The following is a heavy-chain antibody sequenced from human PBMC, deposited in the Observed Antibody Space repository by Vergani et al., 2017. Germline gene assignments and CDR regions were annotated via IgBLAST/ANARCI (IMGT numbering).Heavy chain of an antibody. J-gene: IGHJ2*01. Sequence: QVRLEESGPGLVKPSETLSLTCSVSGYSIGSGFYWAWIRQSPGEGLQWLTSIHNRGKTYHNPSLKSRVSVSLDTSKNRFSRNLTSVTATDTAVYYCARSQGDYGYFDLWGPGSLVTVSS. D-gene: IGHD4-17*01. CDR3: ARSQGDYGYFDL. CDR2: IHNRGKT. CDR1: GYSIGSGFY. V-gene: IGHV4-38-2*01.